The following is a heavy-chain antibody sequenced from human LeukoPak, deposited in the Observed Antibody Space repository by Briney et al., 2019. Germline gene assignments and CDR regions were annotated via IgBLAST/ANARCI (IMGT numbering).Heavy chain of an antibody. CDR1: GYTFTSYG. J-gene: IGHJ6*02. V-gene: IGHV1-18*01. CDR2: ISAYNGNT. Sequence: GASVTVSCKASGYTFTSYGISWVRQAPGQGLEWMGWISAYNGNTNYAQKLQGRVTMTTDTSTSTAYMELRSLRSDDTAVYYCARDAAAGPEYYYGMDVWGQGTTVTVSS. D-gene: IGHD6-13*01. CDR3: ARDAAAGPEYYYGMDV.